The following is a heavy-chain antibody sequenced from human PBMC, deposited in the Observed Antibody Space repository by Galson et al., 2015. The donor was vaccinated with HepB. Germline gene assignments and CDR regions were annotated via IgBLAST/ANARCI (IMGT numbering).Heavy chain of an antibody. J-gene: IGHJ4*02. D-gene: IGHD5-24*01. Sequence: SCKASGYTFTSYGISWVRQAPGQGLEWMGWTNPYNGNTNYAQKLQGRVTMTTDTSTSTVYMELRSLRSDDTAVYYCARVGWLQPLFDYWGQGTLVTVSS. CDR2: TNPYNGNT. CDR1: GYTFTSYG. V-gene: IGHV1-18*01. CDR3: ARVGWLQPLFDY.